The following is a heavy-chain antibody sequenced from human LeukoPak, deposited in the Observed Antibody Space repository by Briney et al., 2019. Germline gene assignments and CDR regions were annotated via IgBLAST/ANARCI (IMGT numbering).Heavy chain of an antibody. J-gene: IGHJ4*02. CDR3: ASTGYSYGGRAFDY. D-gene: IGHD5-18*01. CDR1: GGSISSGGYS. Sequence: SQTLSLTCAVSGGSISSGGYSWSWIRQPPGKGLEWIGYIYYSGSTYYNPSLKSRVTISVDTSKSQFSLKLSSVTAADTAVYYCASTGYSYGGRAFDYWGQGTLVTVSS. CDR2: IYYSGST. V-gene: IGHV4-30-4*07.